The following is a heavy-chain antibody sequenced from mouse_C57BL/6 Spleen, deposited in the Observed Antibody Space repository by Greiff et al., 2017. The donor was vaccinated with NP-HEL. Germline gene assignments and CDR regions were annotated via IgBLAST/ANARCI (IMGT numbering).Heavy chain of an antibody. Sequence: QVQLQQSGPELVKPGASVKISCKASGYAFSSSWMNWVKQRPGKGLEWIGRIYPGDGDTNYNGKFKGKATLTADKSSSTAYMQLSSLTSEDSAVYFYARNSYFDYWGQGTTLTVSS. V-gene: IGHV1-82*01. CDR2: IYPGDGDT. CDR3: ARNSYFDY. CDR1: GYAFSSSW. J-gene: IGHJ2*01.